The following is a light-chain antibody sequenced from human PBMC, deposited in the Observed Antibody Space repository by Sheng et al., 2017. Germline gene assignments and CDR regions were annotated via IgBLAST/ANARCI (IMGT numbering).Light chain of an antibody. V-gene: IGKV1-8*01. CDR1: QGISSY. J-gene: IGKJ1*01. Sequence: AIRMTQSPSSLSASTGDRVTITCRASQGISSYLAWYQQKPGKAPKLLIYGASIRATGIPDRFSGSGSGTDFTLTVSRLEPEDYAVYFCQQYGSSPRTFGQGTKVE. CDR3: QQYGSSPRT. CDR2: GAS.